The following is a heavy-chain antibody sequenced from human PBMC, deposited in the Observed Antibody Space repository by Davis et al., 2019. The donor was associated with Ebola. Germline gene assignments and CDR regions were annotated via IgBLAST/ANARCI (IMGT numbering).Heavy chain of an antibody. CDR2: IIPIFGTA. CDR1: GGTFSSYA. Sequence: SVKVSCKASGGTFSSYAISWVRQAPGQGLEWMGGIIPIFGTANYAQKLQGRVTMTTDTSTSTAYMELRSLRSDDTAVYYCARTIAGDWPGRYWGQGTLVTVSS. J-gene: IGHJ4*02. V-gene: IGHV1-69*05. D-gene: IGHD3/OR15-3a*01. CDR3: ARTIAGDWPGRY.